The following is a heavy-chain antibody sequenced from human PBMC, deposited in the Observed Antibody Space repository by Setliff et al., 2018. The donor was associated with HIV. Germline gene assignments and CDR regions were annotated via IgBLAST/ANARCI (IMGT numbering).Heavy chain of an antibody. Sequence: GESLKISCKGSGYSFTNYGISWVRQMSGKGLEWMGRIDPSDSYTNYSPSFQGHVTISADKSISTAYLQWSSLRASDTAMYYCARLKSPTPYYYYGMDVWGQGTTVTVSS. D-gene: IGHD4-4*01. CDR2: IDPSDSYT. V-gene: IGHV5-10-1*01. J-gene: IGHJ6*02. CDR3: ARLKSPTPYYYYGMDV. CDR1: GYSFTNYG.